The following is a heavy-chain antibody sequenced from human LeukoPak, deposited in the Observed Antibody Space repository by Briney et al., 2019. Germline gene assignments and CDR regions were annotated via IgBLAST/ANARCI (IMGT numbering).Heavy chain of an antibody. Sequence: GGSLRLSCAASGFTFSGSAMLWVRQASGKGLEWVGRIRSKANSYATAYAASVKGRFTISRDDSKNTAYLQMNSLKTEDTAVYYCTRPVWFGDPQEPWGQGTLVTVSS. D-gene: IGHD3-10*01. CDR2: IRSKANSYAT. CDR1: GFTFSGSA. J-gene: IGHJ5*02. CDR3: TRPVWFGDPQEP. V-gene: IGHV3-73*01.